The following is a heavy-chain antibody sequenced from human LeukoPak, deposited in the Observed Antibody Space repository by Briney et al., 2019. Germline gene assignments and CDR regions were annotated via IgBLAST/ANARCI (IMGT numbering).Heavy chain of an antibody. CDR3: ARSWSRWGVGLADY. CDR1: GGTFTGYY. V-gene: IGHV1-2*02. D-gene: IGHD3-16*01. J-gene: IGHJ4*02. CDR2: INPNSGGT. Sequence: ASVKVSCKASGGTFTGYYMHWVRQAPGQGLEWMGWINPNSGGTNYAQKFQGRVTMTRDTSISTAYMELSRLRSDDTAVYYCARSWSRWGVGLADYWGQGTLVTVSS.